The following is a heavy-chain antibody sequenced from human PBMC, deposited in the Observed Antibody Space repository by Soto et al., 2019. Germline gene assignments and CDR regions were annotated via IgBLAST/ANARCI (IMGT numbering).Heavy chain of an antibody. CDR2: IISIFGTE. D-gene: IGHD5-18*01. CDR3: ARVRIQLWTNLDA. J-gene: IGHJ5*02. V-gene: IGHV1-69*13. Sequence: SVKFSCKASGGKFSSYAISWVRQAPGQGLEWMGGIISIFGTENYAQKFKGRVTITADESTSTAYMELSRLRSEDTAVYYCARVRIQLWTNLDAWGQGTLVTVSS. CDR1: GGKFSSYA.